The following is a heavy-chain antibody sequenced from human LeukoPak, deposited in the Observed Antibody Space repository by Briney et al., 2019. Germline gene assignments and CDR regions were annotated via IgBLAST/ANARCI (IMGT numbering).Heavy chain of an antibody. CDR2: ISGSGGST. CDR1: GFTFSSYA. Sequence: TGGSLRLSCVASGFTFSSYAMSWVRQAPGKGLEWVSAISGSGGSTYYADSVKGRFTISRDNSKNTLYLQMNSLRAEDTAVYYCAKYGIGAVAGFDYWGQGTLVTVSS. D-gene: IGHD6-19*01. J-gene: IGHJ4*02. V-gene: IGHV3-23*01. CDR3: AKYGIGAVAGFDY.